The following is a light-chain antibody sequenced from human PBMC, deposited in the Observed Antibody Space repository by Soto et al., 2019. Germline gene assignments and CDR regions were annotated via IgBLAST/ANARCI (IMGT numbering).Light chain of an antibody. J-gene: IGLJ1*01. Sequence: QSVLTQPPSVSGAPGQRVTISCTGSSSNIGAGFDVHWYQQLPGTAPKLLIYGNSNRPSGFPDRFSVSKSGTSASLAITGLQADDESDYYCQSYDSSLSGYVFGTGTKLTVL. V-gene: IGLV1-40*01. CDR1: SSNIGAGFD. CDR3: QSYDSSLSGYV. CDR2: GNS.